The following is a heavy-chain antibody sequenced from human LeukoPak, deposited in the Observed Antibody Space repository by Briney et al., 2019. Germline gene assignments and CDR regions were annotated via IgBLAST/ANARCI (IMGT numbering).Heavy chain of an antibody. Sequence: SQTLSLTCGISGDSVSSNNAAWNWIRQSPSRGLEWLGRTYYRSKWYNDYAVSMKGRITINPDTSKIQFSLQLNSVTPEDTAVYYCARSADWDFDYWGQGTLVTVSS. CDR3: ARSADWDFDY. CDR1: GDSVSSNNAA. D-gene: IGHD3/OR15-3a*01. CDR2: TYYRSKWYN. J-gene: IGHJ4*02. V-gene: IGHV6-1*01.